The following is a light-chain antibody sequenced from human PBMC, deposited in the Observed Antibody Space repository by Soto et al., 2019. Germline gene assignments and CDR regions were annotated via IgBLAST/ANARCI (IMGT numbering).Light chain of an antibody. CDR3: QQSFNRPRT. Sequence: DIQMTQSPSSLSASVGDRVTITCRASQSVRRSLNWYQQKPGKAPKLLIYAASSLQSGVPSRFSGTGSGTDFTLTISSLQPEDFSIYYCQQSFNRPRTFGQGTKVDIK. J-gene: IGKJ1*01. CDR2: AAS. CDR1: QSVRRS. V-gene: IGKV1-39*01.